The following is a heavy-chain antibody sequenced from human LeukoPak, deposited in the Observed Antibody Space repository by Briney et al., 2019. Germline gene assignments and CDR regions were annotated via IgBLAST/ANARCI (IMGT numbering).Heavy chain of an antibody. CDR3: ARSFGVVLDY. V-gene: IGHV4-30-4*08. CDR1: GGSISSGDYY. D-gene: IGHD3-3*01. Sequence: TSETLSLTCTVSGGSISSGDYYWSWIRQPPGKGLEWIGYICYSGSTYYNPSLKSRVTISVDTSKNQFSLKLSSVTAADTAVYYCARSFGVVLDYWGQGTLVTVSS. J-gene: IGHJ4*02. CDR2: ICYSGST.